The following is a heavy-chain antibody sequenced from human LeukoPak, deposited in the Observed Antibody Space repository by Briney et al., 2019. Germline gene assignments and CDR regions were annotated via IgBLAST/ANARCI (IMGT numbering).Heavy chain of an antibody. V-gene: IGHV3-23*01. D-gene: IGHD2-15*01. CDR1: GFTFSSYA. J-gene: IGHJ4*02. Sequence: PGGSLRLSCAASGFTFSSYAMSWVRQAPGKGLEWVLAISGSGGSTYYADSVKGRFTISRDNSKNTLYLQMSSLRAEDTAVYYCAKAPVTTCSGAYCYPFDYWGQGTLVTVSS. CDR3: AKAPVTTCSGAYCYPFDY. CDR2: ISGSGGST.